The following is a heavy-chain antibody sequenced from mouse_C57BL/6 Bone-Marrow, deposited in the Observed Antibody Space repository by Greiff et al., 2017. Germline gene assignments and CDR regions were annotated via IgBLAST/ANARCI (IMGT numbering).Heavy chain of an antibody. J-gene: IGHJ2*01. CDR1: GYTFTSYW. CDR2: IDPSDSYT. Sequence: VQLQQSGAELVKPGASVKLSCKASGYTFTSYWMQWVKQRPGQGLEWIGEIDPSDSYTNYNQKFKGKATLTVDTSSSTAYMQLSSLTSEDSAVYYCARGDWDHYWGQGTTLTVSS. CDR3: ARGDWDHY. D-gene: IGHD4-1*01. V-gene: IGHV1-50*01.